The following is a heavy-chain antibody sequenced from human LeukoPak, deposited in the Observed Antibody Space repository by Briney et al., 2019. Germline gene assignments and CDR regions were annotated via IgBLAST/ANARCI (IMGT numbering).Heavy chain of an antibody. CDR1: GYTFTGYY. V-gene: IGHV1-2*02. J-gene: IGHJ4*02. Sequence: GASVKVSCKASGYTFTGYYMHWVRQAPGQGLEWMGWINPNSGGTNYAQKFQGRVTMTRDTSISTAYMELSRLRSDDTAVYYCARGERARWLQAYYFDYWGQGTLVTVSS. CDR3: ARGERARWLQAYYFDY. D-gene: IGHD5-24*01. CDR2: INPNSGGT.